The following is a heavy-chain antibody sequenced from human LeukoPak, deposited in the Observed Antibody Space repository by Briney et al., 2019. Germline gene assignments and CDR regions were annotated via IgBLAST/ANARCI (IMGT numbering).Heavy chain of an antibody. CDR1: GGTFSSYA. V-gene: IGHV1-69*13. CDR2: IIPIFGTA. CDR3: ARDRSSWTTYYYYYMDV. J-gene: IGHJ6*03. Sequence: ASVKVSCKASGGTFSSYAISWVRQAPGQGLEWMGWIIPIFGTANYAQKFQGRVTITADESTSTAYMELSSLRSEDTAVYYCARDRSSWTTYYYYYMDVWGKGTTVTVSS. D-gene: IGHD6-13*01.